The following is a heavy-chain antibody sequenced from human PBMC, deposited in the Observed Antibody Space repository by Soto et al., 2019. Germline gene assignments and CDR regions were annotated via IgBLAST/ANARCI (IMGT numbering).Heavy chain of an antibody. CDR3: ARAPGSSDVWSCFYSGSLDFDS. CDR1: GFTFRNYA. D-gene: IGHD3-3*01. CDR2: ISYAGTNT. Sequence: GGSLILSCAGFGFTFRNYAMHWVRQALGKGLEWVAVISYAGTNTKVADSVRGRFTISRDNSNNTLSLQMHSMTHEDTAVYYCARAPGSSDVWSCFYSGSLDFDSWCQGTQVTASS. J-gene: IGHJ4*02. V-gene: IGHV3-30*04.